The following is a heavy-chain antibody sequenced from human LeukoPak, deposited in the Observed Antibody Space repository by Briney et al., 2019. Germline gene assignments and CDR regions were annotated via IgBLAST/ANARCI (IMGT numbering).Heavy chain of an antibody. CDR3: AKNLGALSLIDY. Sequence: GGSLRLSCAASGFTFSNHAMTWVRHAPGKGREWVSVIRGSVASTYYTDSVKGRLTISRDNSMNTLYLQMNSLRAEDTAVYYCAKNLGALSLIDYWGQGTLVTVSS. V-gene: IGHV3-23*01. J-gene: IGHJ4*02. D-gene: IGHD3-16*02. CDR1: GFTFSNHA. CDR2: IRGSVAST.